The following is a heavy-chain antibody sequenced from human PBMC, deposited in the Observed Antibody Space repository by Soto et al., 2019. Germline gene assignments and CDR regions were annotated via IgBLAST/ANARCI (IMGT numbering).Heavy chain of an antibody. Sequence: GGSLSLSCAASGFTFSSNSMNWVRQAPGKGLEWVSYISSSSTTIYHADSVKGRFTISRDNAKNSLYLQMNSLRAEDTAVYYCAREYYDFWSGFYYMDVWGKGTTVTVSS. D-gene: IGHD3-3*01. J-gene: IGHJ6*03. CDR3: AREYYDFWSGFYYMDV. CDR2: ISSSSTTI. V-gene: IGHV3-48*01. CDR1: GFTFSSNS.